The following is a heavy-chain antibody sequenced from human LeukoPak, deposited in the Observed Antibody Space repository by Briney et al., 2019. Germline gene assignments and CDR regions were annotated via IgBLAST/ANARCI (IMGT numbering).Heavy chain of an antibody. D-gene: IGHD3-10*01. CDR3: AKGAHYYGSGSYYTDYYYMDV. J-gene: IGHJ6*03. CDR1: GFTFDDYA. Sequence: GGSLRLSCAASGFTFDDYAMHWVRQAPGKGLEWVSGISWNSGSIGYADSVKGRFTISRDNAKNSLYLQMNSLRAEDMALYYCAKGAHYYGSGSYYTDYYYMDVWGKGTTATVSS. CDR2: ISWNSGSI. V-gene: IGHV3-9*03.